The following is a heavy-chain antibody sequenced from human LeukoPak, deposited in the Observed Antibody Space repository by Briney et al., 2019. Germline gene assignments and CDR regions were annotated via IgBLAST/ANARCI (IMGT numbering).Heavy chain of an antibody. Sequence: SETLSLTCTVSGGSVSSSSYYWGWIRQPPGKGLEWIGSIYYSGSTYYNPSLKSRVTIPVDTSKNQFSLKLSSVTAADTAVYYCARSCGGDCPYYFDYWGQGTLVTVSS. CDR1: GGSVSSSSYY. V-gene: IGHV4-39*07. CDR3: ARSCGGDCPYYFDY. CDR2: IYYSGST. D-gene: IGHD2-21*02. J-gene: IGHJ4*02.